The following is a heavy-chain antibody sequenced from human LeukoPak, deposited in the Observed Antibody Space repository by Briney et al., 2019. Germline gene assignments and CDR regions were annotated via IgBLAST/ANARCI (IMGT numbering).Heavy chain of an antibody. CDR2: INHSGST. D-gene: IGHD3-10*01. CDR3: ARRSTYYYGSGSYQTTPYNWFDP. Sequence: SETLSLTCAVYGGSFSGYYWSWIRQPPGKGLEWIGEINHSGSTNYNPSLKSRVTISVDTSKNQFSLKLSSVTAADTAVYYCARRSTYYYGSGSYQTTPYNWFDPWGQGTLVTASS. J-gene: IGHJ5*02. V-gene: IGHV4-34*01. CDR1: GGSFSGYY.